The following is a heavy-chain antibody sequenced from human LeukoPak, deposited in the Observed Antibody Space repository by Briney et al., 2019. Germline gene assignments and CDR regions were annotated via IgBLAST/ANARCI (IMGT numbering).Heavy chain of an antibody. CDR1: GFTVSSNY. D-gene: IGHD1-1*01. J-gene: IGHJ4*02. CDR2: LYSGGDT. CDR3: ARDGYYWHY. Sequence: PGGSLRLSCAASGFTVSSNYMSWVRHAPGKGLEWVSVLYSGGDTYYADSVKGRFTISRDNSKNTLYLQMNSLRVEDTAVYYCARDGYYWHYWGQGTLVTVSS. V-gene: IGHV3-66*01.